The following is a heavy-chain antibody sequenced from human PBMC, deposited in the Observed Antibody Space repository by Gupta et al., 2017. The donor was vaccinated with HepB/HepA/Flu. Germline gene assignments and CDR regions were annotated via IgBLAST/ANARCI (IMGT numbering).Heavy chain of an antibody. D-gene: IGHD6-19*01. V-gene: IGHV3-23*01. J-gene: IGHJ4*02. CDR1: GIIFSNYA. CDR3: AKDRPPVSSSGWPFDY. CDR2: ISGGGAST. Sequence: EVQLLESGGGLVQPGGSLRLSCAASGIIFSNYAMRWVRQAPGKGLEWVSAISGGGASTYYADSVKGRFTISRDISKNTLYLQMNSLRAEDTAVYYCAKDRPPVSSSGWPFDYWGQGTLVTVSS.